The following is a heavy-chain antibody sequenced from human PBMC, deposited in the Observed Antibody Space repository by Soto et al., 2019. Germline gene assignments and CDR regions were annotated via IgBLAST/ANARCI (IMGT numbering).Heavy chain of an antibody. CDR2: IYWDDDK. CDR1: GFSLSTSGVG. Sequence: SGPTLVNPTQTLTLTCTFSGFSLSTSGVGVGWIRQPPGKALEWLALIYWDDDKRYSPSLKSRLTITKDTSKNQVVLTMTNMDPVDTATYYCALAELGYCTNGVCREMYYFDYWGQGTLVTVSS. CDR3: ALAELGYCTNGVCREMYYFDY. D-gene: IGHD2-8*01. V-gene: IGHV2-5*02. J-gene: IGHJ4*02.